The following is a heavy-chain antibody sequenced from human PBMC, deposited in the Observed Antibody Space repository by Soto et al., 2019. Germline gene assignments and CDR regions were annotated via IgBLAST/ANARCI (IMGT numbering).Heavy chain of an antibody. D-gene: IGHD3-22*01. J-gene: IGHJ4*02. CDR1: GGSSSSTSYY. CDR2: IYSSGNT. V-gene: IGHV4-39*01. Sequence: QLLLQESGPGLVKPSETLSLTCTVSGGSSSSTSYYWGWIRQPPGKGLEWIGSIYSSGNTYYNPSLTSRVTISVHTSQSHLSLNLSSVTAADTAVYYCAGQSYESRGYYSAYWGQGTLVTVSS. CDR3: AGQSYESRGYYSAY.